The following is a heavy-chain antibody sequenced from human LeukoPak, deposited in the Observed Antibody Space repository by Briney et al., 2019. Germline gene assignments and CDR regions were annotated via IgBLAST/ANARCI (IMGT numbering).Heavy chain of an antibody. Sequence: GGSLRLSCAASGFTFSDYYMSWIRQAPGKGLEWVSYISSSGSTIYYADSVKGRFTISRDNAKNSLYLQMNSLRAEDTAVYYCARDSITIVRGVIISGWFDPWGQGTLVTVSS. J-gene: IGHJ5*02. CDR1: GFTFSDYY. V-gene: IGHV3-11*01. CDR2: ISSSGSTI. CDR3: ARDSITIVRGVIISGWFDP. D-gene: IGHD3-10*01.